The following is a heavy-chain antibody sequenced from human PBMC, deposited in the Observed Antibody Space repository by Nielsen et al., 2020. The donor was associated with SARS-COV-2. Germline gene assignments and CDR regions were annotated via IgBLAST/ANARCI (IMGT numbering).Heavy chain of an antibody. CDR3: ATEAFQSWHTSPYYYYGMDV. CDR2: ISAYNGNT. D-gene: IGHD6-13*01. J-gene: IGHJ6*02. Sequence: WVRQAPGQGLEWMGWISAYNGNTNYAQKLQGRVTMTTDTSTSTAYMELRRLRSDDTAVYYCATEAFQSWHTSPYYYYGMDVWGQGTTVTVSS. V-gene: IGHV1-18*01.